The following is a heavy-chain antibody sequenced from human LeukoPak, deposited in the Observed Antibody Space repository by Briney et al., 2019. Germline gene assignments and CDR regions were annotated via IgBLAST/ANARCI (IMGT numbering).Heavy chain of an antibody. CDR2: ISYDGSNK. Sequence: GGSLRLSCAASGFTFSSYAMHWVRQAPGKGLEWVAVISYDGSNKYYADSVKGRFTISRDNSKNTLYLQMNSLRAEDTAVYYCARSLGREWYNDAFDIWGQGTMVTVSS. D-gene: IGHD3-3*01. V-gene: IGHV3-30-3*01. J-gene: IGHJ3*02. CDR1: GFTFSSYA. CDR3: ARSLGREWYNDAFDI.